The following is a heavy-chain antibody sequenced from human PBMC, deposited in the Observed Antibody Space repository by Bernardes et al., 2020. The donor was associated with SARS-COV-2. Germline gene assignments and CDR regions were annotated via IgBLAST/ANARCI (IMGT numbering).Heavy chain of an antibody. D-gene: IGHD3-9*01. CDR2: ISYSGNT. CDR1: GGVIKSINDY. V-gene: IGHV4-31*03. Sequence: SETLSLTCTVTGGVIKSINDYWSWIRQRPGKGLEWIGYISYSGNTYYSPSLQSRASILVETSKNQFSLRLTSVTAADTAVYYCARVEVRYFDWLSSRSFEHGAMDVWGQGTTVTVYS. J-gene: IGHJ6*02. CDR3: ARVEVRYFDWLSSRSFEHGAMDV.